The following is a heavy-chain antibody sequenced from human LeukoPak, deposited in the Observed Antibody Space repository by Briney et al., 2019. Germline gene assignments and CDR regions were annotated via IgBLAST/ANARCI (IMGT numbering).Heavy chain of an antibody. CDR2: ISYDGSNK. Sequence: GRSLRLSCAASGFTFSSYAMHGVRQAPGKGLEWVAVISYDGSNKYYADSVKGRFTISRDNSKNTLYLQMNTLRAEDTAVYYCALPYDSSGYSFDYWGQGTLVTVSS. V-gene: IGHV3-30-3*01. J-gene: IGHJ4*02. CDR3: ALPYDSSGYSFDY. D-gene: IGHD3-22*01. CDR1: GFTFSSYA.